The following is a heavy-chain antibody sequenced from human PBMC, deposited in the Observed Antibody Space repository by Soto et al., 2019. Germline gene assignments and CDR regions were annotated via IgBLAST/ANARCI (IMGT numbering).Heavy chain of an antibody. Sequence: PGESLKISCKGSGYSFTSYWIGWVRQMPGKGLEWMGIIYPGDSDTRYSPSFQGQVTISADKSITTAYLQWSSLKASDTAMYYCARQFCISTSCYRGMDVWGQGTTVTVSS. CDR3: ARQFCISTSCYRGMDV. CDR2: IYPGDSDT. V-gene: IGHV5-51*01. D-gene: IGHD2-2*01. J-gene: IGHJ6*02. CDR1: GYSFTSYW.